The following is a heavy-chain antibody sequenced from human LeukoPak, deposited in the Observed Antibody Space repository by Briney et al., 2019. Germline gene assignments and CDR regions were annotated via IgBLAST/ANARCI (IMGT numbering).Heavy chain of an antibody. V-gene: IGHV3-74*01. J-gene: IGHJ4*02. D-gene: IGHD3-10*01. CDR2: INSDGSST. CDR3: ATQPGSDY. CDR1: GFTFSTYW. Sequence: PGGSLRLSCTPSGFTFSTYWMDWVRQDPEKGLVCVSRINSDGSSTNYADSVKGRFTITRDNAENTLYLQMNSLRAEDTAVYYCATQPGSDYWGQGTLVTVSS.